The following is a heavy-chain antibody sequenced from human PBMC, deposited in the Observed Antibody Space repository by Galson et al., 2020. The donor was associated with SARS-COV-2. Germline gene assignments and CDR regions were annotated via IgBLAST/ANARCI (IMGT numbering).Heavy chain of an antibody. V-gene: IGHV4-39*07. CDR1: GGSISSSSYY. J-gene: IGHJ6*04. Sequence: SETLSLTCSVSGGSISSSSYYWGWIRQPPGKGLEWIGSIYYSGSTYYNPSLKSRVTISVDTSKNQFSLKLSSVTAADTAVYYCARDLTRRGNVWGKGTTVTVSS. CDR2: IYYSGST. CDR3: ARDLTRRGNV. D-gene: IGHD3-9*01.